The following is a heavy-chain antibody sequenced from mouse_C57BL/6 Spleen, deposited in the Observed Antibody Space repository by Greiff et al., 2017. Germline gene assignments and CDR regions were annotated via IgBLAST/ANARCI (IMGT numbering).Heavy chain of an antibody. J-gene: IGHJ4*01. CDR2: ISGGGGNT. Sequence: EVQRVESGGGLVKPGGSLKLSCAASGFTFSSYTMSWVRQTPEKRLEWVATISGGGGNTYNPDSVKGRFTISRDNAKNTLYLQMSSLRSEDTALYYCARLTTVVAPGYAMDYWGQGTSVTVSS. CDR3: ARLTTVVAPGYAMDY. V-gene: IGHV5-9*01. CDR1: GFTFSSYT. D-gene: IGHD1-1*01.